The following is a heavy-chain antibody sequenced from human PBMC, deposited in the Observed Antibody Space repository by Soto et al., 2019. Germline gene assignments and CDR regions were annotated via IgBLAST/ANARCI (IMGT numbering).Heavy chain of an antibody. J-gene: IGHJ4*02. CDR2: MNPNSGNT. V-gene: IGHV1-8*01. Sequence: QVQLVQSGAEVKKPGASVKVSCKASGYTFTSYDINWVRQATGQGLEWMGWMNPNSGNTGYAQKFQGRVTMTRNTSISTAYMELSNLRSDDLAVYYCARSGLTLVDGYSYGYDFYYLGQGTLVTVSS. CDR3: ARSGLTLVDGYSYGYDFYY. D-gene: IGHD5-18*01. CDR1: GYTFTSYD.